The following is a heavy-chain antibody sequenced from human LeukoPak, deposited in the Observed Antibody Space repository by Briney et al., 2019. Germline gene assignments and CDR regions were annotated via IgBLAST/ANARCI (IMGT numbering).Heavy chain of an antibody. Sequence: GRSLRLSCAASRFTFSACGMHWVRQAPGKGLEWVAAISFDGSHNYYADSVKGRFTISRDNSINTLYLQINSLRAEDTAVYYCAKGTAVDRQYFENWGQGTLVTVSS. CDR1: RFTFSACG. CDR2: ISFDGSHN. V-gene: IGHV3-30*18. J-gene: IGHJ4*02. D-gene: IGHD1-1*01. CDR3: AKGTAVDRQYFEN.